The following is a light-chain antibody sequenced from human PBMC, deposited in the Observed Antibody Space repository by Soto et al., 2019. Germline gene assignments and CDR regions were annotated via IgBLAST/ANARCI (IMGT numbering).Light chain of an antibody. Sequence: QSVLTQPPSVSGAPGQRVTISCTGSSSNIGARFDVHWYQLLPGTAPKLLIYDNNNRPSGVPDRFSGSKSGTSASLAITGLQAEDEADYYCQSYESSLSGYVFGTGTKVTVL. V-gene: IGLV1-40*01. J-gene: IGLJ1*01. CDR3: QSYESSLSGYV. CDR2: DNN. CDR1: SSNIGARFD.